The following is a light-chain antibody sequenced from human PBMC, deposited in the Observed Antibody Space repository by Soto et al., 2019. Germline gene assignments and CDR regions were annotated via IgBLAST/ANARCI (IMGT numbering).Light chain of an antibody. Sequence: DIQMTQSPSSLSASVGDRVTITCRASQGISTYLNWYLQKPGKAPKLLIYAASSLQSGVPSRFSGSGSETDFTLTISSLQPEDFATCYCQQVDTFPHTFGQGTKLEV. CDR2: AAS. CDR1: QGISTY. CDR3: QQVDTFPHT. J-gene: IGKJ2*01. V-gene: IGKV1-39*01.